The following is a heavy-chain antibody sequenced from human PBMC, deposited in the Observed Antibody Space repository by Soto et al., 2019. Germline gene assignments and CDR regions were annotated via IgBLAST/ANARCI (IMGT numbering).Heavy chain of an antibody. CDR3: ARSIVVVNALGY. J-gene: IGHJ4*02. D-gene: IGHD2-21*01. CDR1: GYTFTSYA. V-gene: IGHV1-3*01. CDR2: INAGNGNT. Sequence: ASVKVSCKASGYTFTSYAMHWVRQAPGQRLEWMGWINAGNGNTKYSQKFQGRVTITRDTSASTAYMELSSLRSEDTAVYYCARSIVVVNALGYWAQVTLVPVA.